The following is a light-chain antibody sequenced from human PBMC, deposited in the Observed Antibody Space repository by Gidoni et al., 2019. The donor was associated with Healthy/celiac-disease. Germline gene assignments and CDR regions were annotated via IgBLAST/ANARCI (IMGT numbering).Light chain of an antibody. CDR3: QQYNNWPAST. CDR2: GAS. Sequence: AISQSPATLSVSPGDRATLSRRASQSVSSNLAWYQQKPGQAPRLLIYGASTRATGIPARFSGSGSGTEFTLTISSLQSEDFAVYYCQQYNNWPASTFGQGTKLEIK. V-gene: IGKV3-15*01. J-gene: IGKJ1*01. CDR1: QSVSSN.